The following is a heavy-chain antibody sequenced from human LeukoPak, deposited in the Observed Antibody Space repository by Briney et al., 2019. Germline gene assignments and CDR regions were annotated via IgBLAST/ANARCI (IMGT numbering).Heavy chain of an antibody. CDR3: AKDTSSMGLYSGYGYFDY. Sequence: GGSLRLSCAASGFTFSSYAMSWVRQAPGKGLEWVSAISGSGGSTYYADSVKGRFTISRDNSKNTLYLQMNSLRAEDTAVYYCAKDTSSMGLYSGYGYFDYWGQGTLVTVSS. CDR2: ISGSGGST. D-gene: IGHD5-12*01. J-gene: IGHJ4*02. V-gene: IGHV3-23*01. CDR1: GFTFSSYA.